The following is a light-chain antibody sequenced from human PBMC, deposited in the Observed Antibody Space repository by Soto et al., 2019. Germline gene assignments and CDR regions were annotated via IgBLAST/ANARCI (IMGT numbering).Light chain of an antibody. CDR1: ESVRTY. V-gene: IGKV3-11*01. J-gene: IGKJ1*01. CDR2: YSS. Sequence: EIVLTQSPASLSLSPGERATLSFTANESVRTYLGWEQQKPGQAPRLVIHYSSNRATGIPARFSGSGSGTDFTHIISSVEHEDFEVYYCHQRNVWPWTFGPGTNVEIK. CDR3: HQRNVWPWT.